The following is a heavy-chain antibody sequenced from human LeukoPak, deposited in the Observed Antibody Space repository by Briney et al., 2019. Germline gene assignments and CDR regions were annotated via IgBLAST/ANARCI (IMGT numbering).Heavy chain of an antibody. V-gene: IGHV3-23*01. CDR2: ISGSGGST. CDR1: GFTFSSYA. CDR3: ARALRSIVGASTPFDY. D-gene: IGHD1-26*01. J-gene: IGHJ4*02. Sequence: PGGSLRLSCAASGFTFSSYAMSWVRQAPGKGLEWVSAISGSGGSTYYADSVKGRFTISRDNAKNSLYLQMNSLRAEDTAVYYCARALRSIVGASTPFDYWGQGTLVTASS.